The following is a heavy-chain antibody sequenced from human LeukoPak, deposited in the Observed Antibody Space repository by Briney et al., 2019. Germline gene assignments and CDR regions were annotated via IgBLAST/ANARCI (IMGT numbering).Heavy chain of an antibody. D-gene: IGHD3-22*01. Sequence: SETLSLTCTVSGGSISSYYWNWIRQPPGKGLEWIGYIYYSGSTNYNPSLKSRVTISVDTSKNQYSLKLSSVTAADTAVYYCARGADSSGYYSIFYFDYWGQGTLVTVSS. CDR2: IYYSGST. V-gene: IGHV4-59*01. CDR3: ARGADSSGYYSIFYFDY. CDR1: GGSISSYY. J-gene: IGHJ4*02.